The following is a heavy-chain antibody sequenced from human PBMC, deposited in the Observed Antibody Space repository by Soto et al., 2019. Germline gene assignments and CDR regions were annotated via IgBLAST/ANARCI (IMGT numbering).Heavy chain of an antibody. CDR1: GFTFSSYC. J-gene: IGHJ6*02. CDR3: CGNSGYDYVYYGMDV. CDR2: IWYDGSNK. Sequence: QVQLVESGGGVVLPGRSLRLSCAASGFTFSSYCMHWVRQAPGKGLEWAAVIWYDGSNKYYADSVKGRFTISRDNSKNALYLEMNSLRAEDTAVYYCCGNSGYDYVYYGMDVWGQGTTVSVSS. D-gene: IGHD5-12*01. V-gene: IGHV3-33*01.